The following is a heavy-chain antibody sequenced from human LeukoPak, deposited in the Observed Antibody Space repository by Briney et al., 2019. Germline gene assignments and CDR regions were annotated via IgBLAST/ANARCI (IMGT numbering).Heavy chain of an antibody. CDR1: GYSFTGHY. CDR2: INPSSGGT. CDR3: ARDQATVATPWWDH. Sequence: ASVKVSCKASGYSFTGHYMHWVRQAPGQGLEWMGWINPSSGGTKYAQKFQGRVTMTRDASISTAYMELSRLRSDDTAVYFCARDQATVATPWWDHWGQGTLVTVSS. J-gene: IGHJ4*02. V-gene: IGHV1-2*02. D-gene: IGHD4-23*01.